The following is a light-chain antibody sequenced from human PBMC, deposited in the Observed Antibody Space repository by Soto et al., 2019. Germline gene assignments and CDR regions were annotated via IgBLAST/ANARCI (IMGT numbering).Light chain of an antibody. Sequence: QSELTQPASVSGSPGQSITISCTGTSSDVGGYNYVSWHQLHPGKAPKLMVYEVSNRPSGVSNRFSGSKSGNTASLTISGLQAEDEADYYCSSYTSSSTYVFGTGTKV. CDR3: SSYTSSSTYV. CDR2: EVS. J-gene: IGLJ1*01. CDR1: SSDVGGYNY. V-gene: IGLV2-14*01.